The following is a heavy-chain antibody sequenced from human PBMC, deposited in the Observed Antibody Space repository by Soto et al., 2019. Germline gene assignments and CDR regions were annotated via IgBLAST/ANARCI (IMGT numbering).Heavy chain of an antibody. J-gene: IGHJ4*02. V-gene: IGHV3-30-3*01. CDR2: ISYDGSNK. D-gene: IGHD1-26*01. CDR1: GFTFSSYA. Sequence: QVQLVESGGGVVQPGRSLRLSCAASGFTFSSYAMHWVRQAPGKGLEWVAVISYDGSNKYYADSVKGRFTISRDNSKNTLYLQMNSLRAEDTAVYYGARDRVEEGRAYYFDYWGQGTLVTVSS. CDR3: ARDRVEEGRAYYFDY.